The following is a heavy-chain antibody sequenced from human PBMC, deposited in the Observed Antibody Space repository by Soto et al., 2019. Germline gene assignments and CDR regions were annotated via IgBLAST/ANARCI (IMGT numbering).Heavy chain of an antibody. CDR3: AGVAHYRGYYFDY. D-gene: IGHD4-4*01. V-gene: IGHV4-34*01. Sequence: TLSLTCAVYGGSFSGYYWSWIRQPPGEGLEWIGEINHSGSTNYNPSLKSRVTISVDTSKNQFSLKLSSVTAADTAVYYCAGVAHYRGYYFDYWGQGTLVTVSS. J-gene: IGHJ4*02. CDR2: INHSGST. CDR1: GGSFSGYY.